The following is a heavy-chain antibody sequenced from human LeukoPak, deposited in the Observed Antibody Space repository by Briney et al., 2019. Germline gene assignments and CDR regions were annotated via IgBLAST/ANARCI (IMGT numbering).Heavy chain of an antibody. V-gene: IGHV1-69*13. CDR1: GGTFSSYA. J-gene: IGHJ6*03. D-gene: IGHD2-15*01. CDR2: IIPIFGTA. CDR3: ARGTSGYSPSDYYYYYMDV. Sequence: SVKVSCKASGGTFSSYAISWVRQAPGQGLEWMGGIIPIFGTANYAQKFQGRVTITADESTSTAYMELSSLRSEDTAVYYCARGTSGYSPSDYYYYYMDVWGKGTTVTVSS.